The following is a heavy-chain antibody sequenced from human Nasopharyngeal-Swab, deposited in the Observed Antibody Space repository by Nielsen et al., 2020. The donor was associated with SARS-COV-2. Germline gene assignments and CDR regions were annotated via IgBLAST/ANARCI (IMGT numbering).Heavy chain of an antibody. CDR3: ARPIGSIGYDQLAPLS. V-gene: IGHV1-18*04. CDR1: GYTFSKYC. J-gene: IGHJ4*02. D-gene: IGHD5-12*01. CDR2: ISAYNGNT. Sequence: ASVKVSCKASGYTFSKYCIHWVRQAPGQGLEWMGWISAYNGNTNYAWKFQGRLTMTTDTSTSTAYMELRSLTSDDTAVYYCARPIGSIGYDQLAPLSWGQGTLVTVSS.